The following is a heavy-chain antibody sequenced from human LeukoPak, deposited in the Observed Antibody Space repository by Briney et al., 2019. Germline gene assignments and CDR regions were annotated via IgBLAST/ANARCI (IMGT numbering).Heavy chain of an antibody. V-gene: IGHV3-7*01. CDR1: GFTFSSYE. J-gene: IGHJ4*02. CDR2: IKQDGSEK. CDR3: ASGGIAAAAPADY. D-gene: IGHD6-13*01. Sequence: PGGSLRLSCAASGFTFSSYEMNWVRQAPGKGLEWVANIKQDGSEKYYVDSVKGRFTISRDNAKNSLYLQMNSLRAEDTAVYYCASGGIAAAAPADYWGQGTLVTVSS.